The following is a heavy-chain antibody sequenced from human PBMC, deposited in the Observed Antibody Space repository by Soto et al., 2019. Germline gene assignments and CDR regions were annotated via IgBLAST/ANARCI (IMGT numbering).Heavy chain of an antibody. CDR3: ARDNSDYGWFDP. J-gene: IGHJ5*02. CDR2: ISYDGSNK. CDR1: GFTFSSYA. D-gene: IGHD4-17*01. Sequence: QVQLVESGGGVVQPGRSLRLSCAASGFTFSSYAMHWVRQAPGKGLEWVAVISYDGSNKYYADSVKGRFTISRDNSKNTLYLQMNSLRAEDTAMYYCARDNSDYGWFDPWGQGTLVTVSS. V-gene: IGHV3-30-3*01.